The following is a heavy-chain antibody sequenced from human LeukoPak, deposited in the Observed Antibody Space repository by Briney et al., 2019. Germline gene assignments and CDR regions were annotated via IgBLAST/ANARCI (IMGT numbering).Heavy chain of an antibody. Sequence: QASQTLSLTCTVSGGSISSGGYYWSWIRQPPGKGLEWIGYIYHSGSTYYNPSLKSRVTISVDRSKNQFSLKLSSVTAADTAVYHCARAGWGYCSSTSCLNWFDPWGQGTLVTVSS. V-gene: IGHV4-30-2*01. CDR2: IYHSGST. CDR1: GGSISSGGYY. J-gene: IGHJ5*02. D-gene: IGHD2-2*01. CDR3: ARAGWGYCSSTSCLNWFDP.